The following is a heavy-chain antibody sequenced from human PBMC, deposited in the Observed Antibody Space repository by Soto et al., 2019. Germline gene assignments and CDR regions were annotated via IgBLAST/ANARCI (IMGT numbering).Heavy chain of an antibody. Sequence: QVQLQESGPGLVKPSQTLSLTCTVSGDSISSGDFYWSWIRQPPGKGLEWIGNIYYSGNTFYNPSLKSRVPLSVDTSMNQFSLKLSSVTAADTAVYYCARTLMVTFGGIIVTSRLYFDLWGRGTRVTVSS. D-gene: IGHD3-16*02. J-gene: IGHJ2*01. V-gene: IGHV4-30-4*01. CDR2: IYYSGNT. CDR1: GDSISSGDFY. CDR3: ARTLMVTFGGIIVTSRLYFDL.